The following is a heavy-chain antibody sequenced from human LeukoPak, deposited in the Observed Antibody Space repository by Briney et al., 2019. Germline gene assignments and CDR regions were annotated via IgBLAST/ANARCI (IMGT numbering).Heavy chain of an antibody. CDR2: ISSTGSDI. V-gene: IGHV3-21*01. D-gene: IGHD3-16*01. J-gene: IGHJ6*03. Sequence: GGSLRLSCAASGFAFSGYGLNWVRQTPGKGLEWLSSISSTGSDIHYADSVKGRFTISRDNAKNSGYLQMDSLRVEDTALYYCARDGGTYSGYYYYYMDVWGKGTTVTVSS. CDR3: ARDGGTYSGYYYYYMDV. CDR1: GFAFSGYG.